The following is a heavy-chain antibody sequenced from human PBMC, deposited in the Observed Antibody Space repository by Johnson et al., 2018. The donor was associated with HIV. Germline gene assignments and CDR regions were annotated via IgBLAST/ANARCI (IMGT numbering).Heavy chain of an antibody. CDR2: ISYDGSNK. D-gene: IGHD5-18*01. CDR3: ARNRPVSYGYRGAFDF. Sequence: QVQLVESGGGVVQPGRSLRLSCAASGFTFSSYVMHWVRQAPGKGLEWVAVISYDGSNKYYADSVKGRFTISRDNAMKSLYLQINSLRAEDTAVYYCARNRPVSYGYRGAFDFWGQWTMVTVSS. V-gene: IGHV3-30*03. J-gene: IGHJ3*01. CDR1: GFTFSSYV.